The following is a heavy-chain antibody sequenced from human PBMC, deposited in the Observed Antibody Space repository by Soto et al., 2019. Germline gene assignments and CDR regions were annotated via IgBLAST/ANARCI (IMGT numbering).Heavy chain of an antibody. Sequence: TSETLSLTCAVYGGSFSGYYWSWIRQPPGKGLEWIGEINHSGSTNYNPSLKSRVTISVDTSKNQFSLKLSSVTAADTAVYYCARYSRYSSSWRTNWFDPWGQGTLVTVSS. V-gene: IGHV4-34*01. D-gene: IGHD6-13*01. J-gene: IGHJ5*02. CDR3: ARYSRYSSSWRTNWFDP. CDR1: GGSFSGYY. CDR2: INHSGST.